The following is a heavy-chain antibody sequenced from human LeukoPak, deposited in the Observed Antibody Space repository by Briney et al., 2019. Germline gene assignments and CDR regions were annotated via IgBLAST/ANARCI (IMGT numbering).Heavy chain of an antibody. J-gene: IGHJ4*02. D-gene: IGHD3-10*01. CDR3: ARDGMAYGRHCDS. V-gene: IGHV3-74*01. CDR2: INNDGSST. CDR1: GFTFTNYW. Sequence: GGSLRLSCAASGFTFTNYWMHWVRQVPGKGLVWVSRINNDGSSTDYADSVMGRFTISRDNAKSTLYLQMNSLRFEDTAVYYCARDGMAYGRHCDSWGQGTLVTVPS.